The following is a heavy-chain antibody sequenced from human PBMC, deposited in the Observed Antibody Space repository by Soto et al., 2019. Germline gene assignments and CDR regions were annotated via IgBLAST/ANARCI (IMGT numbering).Heavy chain of an antibody. D-gene: IGHD2-8*01. CDR3: ARDRLEDIVLMVYALFDY. Sequence: SQTLSLTCAISGDSVSSDSAAWKWIRQCPSRGLEWLGRTYYRSKWYNDYAVSVKSRITINPDTSKNQFSLQLNSVTPEDTAVYYCARDRLEDIVLMVYALFDYWGQGTLVTVSS. V-gene: IGHV6-1*01. CDR2: TYYRSKWYN. J-gene: IGHJ4*02. CDR1: GDSVSSDSAA.